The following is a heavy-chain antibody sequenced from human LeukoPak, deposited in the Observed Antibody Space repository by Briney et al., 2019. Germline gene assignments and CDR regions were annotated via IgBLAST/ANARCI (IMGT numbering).Heavy chain of an antibody. V-gene: IGHV1-8*02. D-gene: IGHD2-15*01. Sequence: ASVKVSCKASGYTFTGYYIHWVRQATGQGLEWMGWMNPNSGNTGYAQKFQGRVTMTRNTSISTAYMELSSLRSEDTAVYYCARGRVYCSGGSCYYWFDPWGQGTLVTVSS. J-gene: IGHJ5*02. CDR1: GYTFTGYY. CDR2: MNPNSGNT. CDR3: ARGRVYCSGGSCYYWFDP.